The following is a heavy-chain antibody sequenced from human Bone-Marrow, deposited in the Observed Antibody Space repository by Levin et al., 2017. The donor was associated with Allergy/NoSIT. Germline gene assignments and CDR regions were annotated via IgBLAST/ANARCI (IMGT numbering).Heavy chain of an antibody. V-gene: IGHV3-74*01. CDR3: VRDGELFPFDY. D-gene: IGHD7-27*01. Sequence: RTGGSLRLSCAGSGFTFSSFWMSWVRQAPGKGLVWVATINSDGSRRNYADSVKDRFIIYRDNAKSTVHLAMDSLSAEDTAVYFCVRDGELFPFDYWGQGTAVTVSS. CDR2: INSDGSRR. J-gene: IGHJ4*02. CDR1: GFTFSSFW.